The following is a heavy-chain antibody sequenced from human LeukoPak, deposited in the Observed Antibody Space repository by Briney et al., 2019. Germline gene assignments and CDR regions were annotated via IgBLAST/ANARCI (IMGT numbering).Heavy chain of an antibody. Sequence: GGSLRLSCAASGFTFSSYGMSWVRQAPGKGLEWVSRINSDGRITSYADSVKGRFTISRDNAKNSLYLQMNSLRAEDTAVYYCAELGITMIGGVWGKGTTVTISS. D-gene: IGHD3-10*02. V-gene: IGHV3-74*01. CDR1: GFTFSSYG. CDR3: AELGITMIGGV. J-gene: IGHJ6*04. CDR2: INSDGRIT.